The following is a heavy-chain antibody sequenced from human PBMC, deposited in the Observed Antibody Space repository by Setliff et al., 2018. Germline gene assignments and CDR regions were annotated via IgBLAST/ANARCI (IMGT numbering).Heavy chain of an antibody. J-gene: IGHJ4*02. CDR2: MNPNSGNT. Sequence: GASVKVSCKASGYTFTSYDINWVRQATGQGLEWMGWMNPNSGNTGYAQKFQGRVTVTRNTSISTAYMELSSLRSEDTAVYYCARAPLESGYYYGQGHYFDNWGQGTLVTVSS. D-gene: IGHD3-22*01. CDR1: GYTFTSYD. CDR3: ARAPLESGYYYGQGHYFDN. V-gene: IGHV1-8*01.